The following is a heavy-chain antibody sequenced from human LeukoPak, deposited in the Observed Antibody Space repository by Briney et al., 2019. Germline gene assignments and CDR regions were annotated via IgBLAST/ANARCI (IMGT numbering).Heavy chain of an antibody. CDR1: GDSVSSNSAA. Sequence: SQTLSLTCAISGDSVSSNSAAWHWIRQSPSRGLEWLGRTYYRSKWYNDYAVSVKSRITISPDTSKNQFSLQLNSVTPEDTAVYYCARDVQWLGNYYYYGMDVWGQGTTVTVSS. CDR2: TYYRSKWYN. CDR3: ARDVQWLGNYYYYGMDV. V-gene: IGHV6-1*01. D-gene: IGHD6-19*01. J-gene: IGHJ6*02.